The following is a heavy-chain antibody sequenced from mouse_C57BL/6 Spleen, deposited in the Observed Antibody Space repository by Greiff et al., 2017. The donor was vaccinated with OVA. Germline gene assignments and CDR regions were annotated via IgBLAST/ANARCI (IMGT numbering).Heavy chain of an antibody. CDR2: IYPGSGNT. V-gene: IGHV1-76*01. CDR1: GYTFTDYY. Sequence: QVQLQQSGAELVRPGASVKLSCKASGYTFTDYYINWVKQRPGQGLEWIARIYPGSGNTYYNEKFKGKATLTAEKSSSTAYMQLSSLTSEDSAVYFCARGEYGNSLDYWGQGTTLTVSS. J-gene: IGHJ2*01. D-gene: IGHD2-10*02. CDR3: ARGEYGNSLDY.